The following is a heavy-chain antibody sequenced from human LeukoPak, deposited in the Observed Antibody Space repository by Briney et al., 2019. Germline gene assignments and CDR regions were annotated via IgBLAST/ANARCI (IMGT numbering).Heavy chain of an antibody. Sequence: SETLSLTCTVSGGSVSSGSYYWSWIRQPPGKGLEWIGYIYYGGNTNYNPSLKSRVTISVDTSKNQFSLKLSSVTAADTAVYYCARGRTLIGYYGSGSSGWFDPWGQGTLVTVSS. CDR2: IYYGGNT. CDR3: ARGRTLIGYYGSGSSGWFDP. V-gene: IGHV4-61*01. J-gene: IGHJ5*02. CDR1: GGSVSSGSYY. D-gene: IGHD3-10*01.